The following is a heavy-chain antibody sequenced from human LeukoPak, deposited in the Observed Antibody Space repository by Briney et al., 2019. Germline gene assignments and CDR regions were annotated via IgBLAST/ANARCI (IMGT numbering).Heavy chain of an antibody. D-gene: IGHD2-15*01. CDR3: VRREGYSSSPLGS. CDR2: VHSSGIN. J-gene: IGHJ5*02. Sequence: PSETLSLTRTVSVGFISNYYWPWIRQPPARGREWIGYVHSSGINHYSRAVRSRVTMSIDTSKNQFSLNLTSVTAADTAFYYCVRREGYSSSPLGSWGQGTLVTASS. V-gene: IGHV4-4*08. CDR1: VGFISNYY.